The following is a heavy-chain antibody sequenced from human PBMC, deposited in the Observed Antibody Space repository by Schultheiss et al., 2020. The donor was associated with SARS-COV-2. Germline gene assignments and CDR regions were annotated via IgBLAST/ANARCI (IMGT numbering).Heavy chain of an antibody. CDR3: ARVRSGANSPFDY. CDR2: LSGSGVST. CDR1: GFTFSSFA. D-gene: IGHD2-15*01. Sequence: GGSLRLSCAASGFTFSSFAMSWVRQAPGRGLEWVSTLSGSGVSTYYAASVKGRFTISRDNAKNSLFLQMNSLRTEDTAVYYCARVRSGANSPFDYWGQGTLVTVSS. V-gene: IGHV3-23*01. J-gene: IGHJ4*02.